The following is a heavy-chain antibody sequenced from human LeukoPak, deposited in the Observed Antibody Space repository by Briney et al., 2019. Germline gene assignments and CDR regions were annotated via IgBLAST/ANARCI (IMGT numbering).Heavy chain of an antibody. CDR1: GYTFTGYY. CDR3: AIHYYDSSGSTGSFDY. J-gene: IGHJ4*02. CDR2: ISAYNGNT. Sequence: ASVKVSCKASGYTFTGYYMHWVRQAPGQGLEWMGWISAYNGNTNYAQKLQGRVTMTTDTSTSTAYMELRSLRSDDTAVYYCAIHYYDSSGSTGSFDYWGQGTLVTVSS. V-gene: IGHV1-18*04. D-gene: IGHD3-22*01.